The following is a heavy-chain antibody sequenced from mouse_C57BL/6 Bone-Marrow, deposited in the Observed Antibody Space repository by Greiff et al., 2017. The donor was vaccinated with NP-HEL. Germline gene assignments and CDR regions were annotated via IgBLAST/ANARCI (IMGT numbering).Heavy chain of an antibody. V-gene: IGHV1-55*01. J-gene: IGHJ1*03. CDR3: AREVVYYGSSYVYFDV. Sequence: VQLQQPGAELVKPGASVKMSCKASGYTFTSYWITWVKQRPGQGLEWIGDIYPGSGSTNYNEKFKSKATLTVDTSSSTAYMQLSSLTSEDSAVYYCAREVVYYGSSYVYFDVWGTGTTVTVSS. D-gene: IGHD1-1*01. CDR2: IYPGSGST. CDR1: GYTFTSYW.